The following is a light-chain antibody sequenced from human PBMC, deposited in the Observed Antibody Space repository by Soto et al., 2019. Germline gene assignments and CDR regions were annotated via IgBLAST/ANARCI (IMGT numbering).Light chain of an antibody. Sequence: DIQMTQSPSTLSASVGDRVTLTCRASQTISTWLAWYQQKPGKAPKLLIYGASSLQTGVPSRFGGSGSGTEFTLTISSLQPDDFATYYCQQYNSYSYTFGQGTKLEIK. V-gene: IGKV1-5*01. CDR1: QTISTW. CDR2: GAS. CDR3: QQYNSYSYT. J-gene: IGKJ2*01.